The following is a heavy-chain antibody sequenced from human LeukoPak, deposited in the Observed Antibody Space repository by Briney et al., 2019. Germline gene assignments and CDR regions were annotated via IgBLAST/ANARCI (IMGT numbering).Heavy chain of an antibody. J-gene: IGHJ4*02. CDR2: IYYSGST. CDR3: AIEVVAAAGTYLARSYFDY. V-gene: IGHV4-59*01. D-gene: IGHD6-13*01. Sequence: SETLSLTCTVPGGSISSYYWSWIRQPPGKGLEWIGYIYYSGSTNYNPSLKSRVTISVDTSKNQFSLKLSSVTASDPPVYYCAIEVVAAAGTYLARSYFDYWGQGTLVTVSS. CDR1: GGSISSYY.